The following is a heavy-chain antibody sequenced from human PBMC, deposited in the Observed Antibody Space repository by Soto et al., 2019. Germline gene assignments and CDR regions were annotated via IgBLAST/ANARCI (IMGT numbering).Heavy chain of an antibody. CDR1: GYTFTSYG. J-gene: IGHJ6*02. V-gene: IGHV1-18*01. CDR2: IGAYNGNT. D-gene: IGHD3-22*01. CDR3: ARDRAYYDSSGYFGWDYYYGMDV. Sequence: GASVKVSCKASGYTFTSYGISWVRQAPGQGLEWMGWIGAYNGNTNYAQKLQGRVTMTTDTSTSTAYMELRSLRSDDTAVYYCARDRAYYDSSGYFGWDYYYGMDVWGQGTTVTVSS.